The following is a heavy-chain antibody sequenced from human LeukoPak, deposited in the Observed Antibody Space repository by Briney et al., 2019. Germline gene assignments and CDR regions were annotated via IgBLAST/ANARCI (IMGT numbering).Heavy chain of an antibody. V-gene: IGHV1-69*05. D-gene: IGHD6-6*01. CDR2: IIPIFGTA. J-gene: IGHJ4*02. Sequence: SVKVSCKASGGTFSSYAISWVRQAPGQGLEWMGGIIPIFGTANYAQKFQGRVTITTDESTSTAYMELSSLRSEDTAVYYCARDWAIAARPSGLVYWGQGTLVTVSS. CDR1: GGTFSSYA. CDR3: ARDWAIAARPSGLVY.